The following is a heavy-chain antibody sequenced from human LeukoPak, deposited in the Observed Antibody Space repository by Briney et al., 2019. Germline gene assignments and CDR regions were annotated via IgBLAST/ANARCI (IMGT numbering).Heavy chain of an antibody. D-gene: IGHD3-3*01. J-gene: IGHJ4*02. V-gene: IGHV1-2*02. CDR1: GYTFTGYY. CDR3: ARKDDFWSGYEPSSFDY. Sequence: ASVKVSCKASGYTFTGYYMHWVRQAPGQGLEWMGWINPNSGGTNYAQKFQGRVTMTRDTSVSTAYMELSRLRSDDTAVYYCARKDDFWSGYEPSSFDYWGQGTLVTVSS. CDR2: INPNSGGT.